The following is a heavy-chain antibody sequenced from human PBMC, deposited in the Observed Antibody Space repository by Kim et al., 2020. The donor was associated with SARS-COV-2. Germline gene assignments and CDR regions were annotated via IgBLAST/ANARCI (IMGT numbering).Heavy chain of an antibody. J-gene: IGHJ6*02. Sequence: GGSLRLSCAASGFTFSSYSMNWVRQAPGKGLEWVSSISSSSSYIYYADSVKGRFTISRDNAKNSLYLQMNSLRAEDTAVYYCARGQGDIVVVPAAAPNYYYYGMDVWGQGTTVTVSS. D-gene: IGHD2-2*01. CDR1: GFTFSSYS. CDR2: ISSSSSYI. V-gene: IGHV3-21*01. CDR3: ARGQGDIVVVPAAAPNYYYYGMDV.